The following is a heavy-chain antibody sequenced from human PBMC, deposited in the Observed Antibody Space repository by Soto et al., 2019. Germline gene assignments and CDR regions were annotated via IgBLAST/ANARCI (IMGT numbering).Heavy chain of an antibody. CDR3: ARDLTMMYPSYGMDV. V-gene: IGHV3-33*01. Sequence: GGSLRLSCAASGFTFSSYGMHWARQAPGKGLEWVAVIWYDGSNKYYADSVKGRFTISRDNSKNTLYLQMNSLRAEDTAVYYCARDLTMMYPSYGMDVWGQGTTVTVSS. CDR2: IWYDGSNK. D-gene: IGHD3-22*01. CDR1: GFTFSSYG. J-gene: IGHJ6*02.